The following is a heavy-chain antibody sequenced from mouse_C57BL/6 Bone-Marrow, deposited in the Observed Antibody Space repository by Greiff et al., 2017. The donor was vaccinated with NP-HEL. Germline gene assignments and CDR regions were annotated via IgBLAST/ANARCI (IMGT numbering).Heavy chain of an antibody. V-gene: IGHV5-4*01. CDR3: ARDHGYQYYYAMDY. J-gene: IGHJ4*01. D-gene: IGHD2-2*01. CDR1: GFTFSSYA. CDR2: ISDGGSYT. Sequence: DVQLVESGGGLVKPGGSLKLSCAASGFTFSSYAMSWVRQTPEKRLEWVATISDGGSYTYYPDNVKGRFTISRDNAKNNLYLQMSHLKSEDTAMYYCARDHGYQYYYAMDYWGQGTSVTVSS.